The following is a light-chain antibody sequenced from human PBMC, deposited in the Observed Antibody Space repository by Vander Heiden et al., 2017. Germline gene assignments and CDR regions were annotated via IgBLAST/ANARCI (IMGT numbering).Light chain of an antibody. CDR1: SSNIGNNA. CDR3: AAWDDSLNGEV. J-gene: IGLJ2*01. V-gene: IGLV1-36*01. Sequence: QSVLTQPPSVSEDPRQRVTVSCSGSSSNIGNNAVNGYHQLPGKAPKLLIYYDDLLPSGVSDRFSGSKSGTSASLAISGLQSEDEADYYCAAWDDSLNGEVFGGGTKLTVL. CDR2: YDD.